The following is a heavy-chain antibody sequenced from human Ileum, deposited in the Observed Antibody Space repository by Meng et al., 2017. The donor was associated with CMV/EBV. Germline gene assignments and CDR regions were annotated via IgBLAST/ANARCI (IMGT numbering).Heavy chain of an antibody. D-gene: IGHD3-16*01. CDR1: GFTFTNYA. V-gene: IGHV3-30*04. Sequence: GGSLRPSCAASGFTFTNYAMHWVRQAPGKGLEGVSIISYDGRNKFYADSVKGRFSISRDDSKTMVFLQMNSLRADDTAVYYCARGERDLTGWGQGTLVTVSS. CDR2: ISYDGRNK. CDR3: ARGERDLTG. J-gene: IGHJ4*02.